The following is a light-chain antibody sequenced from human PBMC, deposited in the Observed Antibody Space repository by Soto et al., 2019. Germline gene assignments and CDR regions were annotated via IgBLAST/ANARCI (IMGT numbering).Light chain of an antibody. Sequence: EVVLTQAPAALSLSPGDRGTLSCRASQNVSSSVAWYQQKPGQGPRLVIYDASIRATGIPARFSDSGSGTDFTLTISGLEPEDFGLYSCQERISWRRGLTFGGGTKVEIK. CDR2: DAS. CDR3: QERISWRRGLT. J-gene: IGKJ4*01. CDR1: QNVSSS. V-gene: IGKV3-11*01.